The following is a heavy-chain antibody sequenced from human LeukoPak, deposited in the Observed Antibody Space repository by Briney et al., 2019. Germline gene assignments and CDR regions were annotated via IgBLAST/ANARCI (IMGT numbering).Heavy chain of an antibody. Sequence: PGMSLRLSCAASGFTFSRYGMHWVRQAPGKGLEWVAVISYDGNNNYYADSVKGRFTISRDNSKNTLYLEMNSLRADDTALYNCAKDGGYGSGKKDAFDIWGQGTMVTVSS. CDR2: ISYDGNNN. CDR1: GFTFSRYG. CDR3: AKDGGYGSGKKDAFDI. J-gene: IGHJ3*02. D-gene: IGHD3-10*01. V-gene: IGHV3-30*18.